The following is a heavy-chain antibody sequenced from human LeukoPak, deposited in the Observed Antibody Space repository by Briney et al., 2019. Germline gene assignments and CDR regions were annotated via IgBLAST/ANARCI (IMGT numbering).Heavy chain of an antibody. J-gene: IGHJ4*02. CDR2: MSSIGTI. Sequence: GGSLRLSCTASGFTFSSYSMNWVRQAPGKGLEWVSYMSSIGTIYYADSVKGRFTISRDNAKNSLYLQMNSLRAEDTAVYYCARDEMGSGWNFDYWGQGTLVTVSS. CDR1: GFTFSSYS. CDR3: ARDEMGSGWNFDY. D-gene: IGHD6-19*01. V-gene: IGHV3-48*01.